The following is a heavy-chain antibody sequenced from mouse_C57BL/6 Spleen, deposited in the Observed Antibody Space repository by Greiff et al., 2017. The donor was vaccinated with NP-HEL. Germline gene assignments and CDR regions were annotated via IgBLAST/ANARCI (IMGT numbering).Heavy chain of an antibody. CDR2: INPSTGGT. D-gene: IGHD2-1*01. Sequence: DVQLQESGPELVKPGASVKISCKASGYSFTGYYMNWVKQSPEKSLEWIGEINPSTGGTTYNQKFKAKATLTVDKSSSTAYMQLKSLTSEDSAVYYCARMRVYYGHYAMDYWGQGTSVTVSS. CDR3: ARMRVYYGHYAMDY. V-gene: IGHV1-42*01. CDR1: GYSFTGYY. J-gene: IGHJ4*01.